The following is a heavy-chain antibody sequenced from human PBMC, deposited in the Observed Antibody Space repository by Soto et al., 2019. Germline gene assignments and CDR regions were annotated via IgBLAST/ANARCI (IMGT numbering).Heavy chain of an antibody. D-gene: IGHD5-12*01. V-gene: IGHV1-18*01. CDR2: ISAYNGNT. CDR1: GYTFTSYG. J-gene: IGHJ6*03. Sequence: GASVKVSCKASGYTFTSYGISWVRQAPGQGLEWMGWISAYNGNTNYAQKLQGRVTMTTDTSTSTAYMGLRSLRSDDTAVYYCARCSGYDYRYYYYYMDVWGKGTTVTVSS. CDR3: ARCSGYDYRYYYYYMDV.